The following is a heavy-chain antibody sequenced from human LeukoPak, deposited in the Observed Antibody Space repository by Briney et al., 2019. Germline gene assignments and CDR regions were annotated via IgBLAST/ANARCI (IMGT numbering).Heavy chain of an antibody. D-gene: IGHD5-12*01. CDR3: ARVATTTNPPQRPFDY. Sequence: SETLSLTCAVSGYSISSGYYRGWIRQPPGKGLEWIGSIYYSGSTYYNPSLKSRVTISVDTSKNQFSLKLSSVTAADTAVYYCARVATTTNPPQRPFDYWGQGTLVTVSS. CDR1: GYSISSGYY. J-gene: IGHJ4*02. CDR2: IYYSGST. V-gene: IGHV4-38-2*01.